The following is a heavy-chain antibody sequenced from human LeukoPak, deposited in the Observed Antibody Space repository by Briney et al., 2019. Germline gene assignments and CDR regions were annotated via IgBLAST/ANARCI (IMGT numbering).Heavy chain of an antibody. D-gene: IGHD4-11*01. CDR2: IYYSGST. J-gene: IGHJ3*02. CDR3: ARHNYRGAYDAFDI. CDR1: GGSISSSSYY. V-gene: IGHV4-61*05. Sequence: SETLSLTCTVSGGSISSSSYYWSWLRQPPGKGLEWIGYIYYSGSTNYNPSLKSRVTISVDTSKNQFSLKLSSVTAADTAVYYCARHNYRGAYDAFDIWGQGTMVTVSS.